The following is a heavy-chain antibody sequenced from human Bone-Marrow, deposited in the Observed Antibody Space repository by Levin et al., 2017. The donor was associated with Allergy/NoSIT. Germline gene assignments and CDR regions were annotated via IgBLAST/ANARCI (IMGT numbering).Heavy chain of an antibody. CDR3: ARTSTGLNGDYYASDI. Sequence: SETLSLTCTVSGGAMTSGGYYWSWIRQHPGKGLEWIGHIYSGGSTYFNPSLKSRLAMSVDTSRNQFSVRLTSVTAADTAIYYCARTSTGLNGDYYASDIWGQGTLVTVSS. J-gene: IGHJ3*02. CDR2: IYSGGST. D-gene: IGHD4-17*01. CDR1: GGAMTSGGYY. V-gene: IGHV4-31*03.